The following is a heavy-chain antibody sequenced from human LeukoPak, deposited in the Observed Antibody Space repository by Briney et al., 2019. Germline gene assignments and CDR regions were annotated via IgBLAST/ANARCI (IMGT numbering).Heavy chain of an antibody. J-gene: IGHJ4*02. Sequence: GGSLRLSCAASGFTFSSYAMSWVRQAPGKGLEWVSAISGSGGSTYYADSVKGRFTISRDNSKNTLYLQMSSLRAEDTAVYYCAKDLCSGWCPFDCWGQGSLVTVSS. V-gene: IGHV3-23*01. CDR1: GFTFSSYA. D-gene: IGHD6-19*01. CDR3: AKDLCSGWCPFDC. CDR2: ISGSGGST.